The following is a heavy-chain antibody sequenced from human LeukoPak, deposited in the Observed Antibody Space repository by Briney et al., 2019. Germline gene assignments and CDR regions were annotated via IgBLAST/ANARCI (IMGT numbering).Heavy chain of an antibody. J-gene: IGHJ6*04. Sequence: GGSLRLSCAASGFTFSSYEMNWVRQAPGEGRGWGSYSSSSGSTIYYADSVKGRFTISRDNAKNSLYLQMNSLRAEDTAVYYCAELGITMIGGVWGKGTTVTISS. CDR2: SSSSGSTI. V-gene: IGHV3-48*03. CDR1: GFTFSSYE. D-gene: IGHD3-10*02. CDR3: AELGITMIGGV.